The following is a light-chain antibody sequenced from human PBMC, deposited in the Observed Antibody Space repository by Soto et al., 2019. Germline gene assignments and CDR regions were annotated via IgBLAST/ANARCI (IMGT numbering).Light chain of an antibody. Sequence: QSALTQPASVSGSPGQSITISCTGSSSDVGSYTFVSWYQHHPGKAPKVMIYEATKRPSGVSHRFSGSKSDNTASLTISGLQAEDEGEYYCCSYAGSMTWVFGGGTKLTVL. CDR3: CSYAGSMTWV. V-gene: IGLV2-23*01. CDR2: EAT. CDR1: SSDVGSYTF. J-gene: IGLJ3*02.